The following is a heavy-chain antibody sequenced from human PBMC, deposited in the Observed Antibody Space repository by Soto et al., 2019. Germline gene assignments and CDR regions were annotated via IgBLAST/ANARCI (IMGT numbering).Heavy chain of an antibody. CDR2: IIPIFGTA. V-gene: IGHV1-69*13. CDR1: GGTFSSYA. CDR3: ARDLGYCSGGSCHINNWFDP. Sequence: AASVKVSCKASGGTFSSYAISWVRQAPGQGLEWMGGIIPIFGTANYAQKFQGRVTITADESTSTAYMELSSLRSEDTAVYYCARDLGYCSGGSCHINNWFDPWGQGTLVTVSS. J-gene: IGHJ5*02. D-gene: IGHD2-15*01.